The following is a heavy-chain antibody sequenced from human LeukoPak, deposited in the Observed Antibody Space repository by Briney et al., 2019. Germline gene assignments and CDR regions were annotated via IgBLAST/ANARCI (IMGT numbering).Heavy chain of an antibody. D-gene: IGHD3-10*01. CDR3: ARGGSPFY. CDR2: INGDGIAI. CDR1: GFSFSSHW. V-gene: IGHV3-74*01. Sequence: PGESLRLSCAGSGFSFSSHWLHWVRRVPGKGLEWVAHINGDGIAINYADSVKGRFTISRDNAKNTVYLQMNSLRVEDTAVFYCARGGSPFYWGRGTPVTVSS. J-gene: IGHJ4*02.